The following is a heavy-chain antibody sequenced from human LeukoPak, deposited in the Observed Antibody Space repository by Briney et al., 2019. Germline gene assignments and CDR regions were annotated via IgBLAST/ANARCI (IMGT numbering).Heavy chain of an antibody. CDR1: GFIFNNYA. CDR3: AKDNRRHYTSGPNPDSLH. V-gene: IGHV3-9*01. Sequence: GGSLRLSCAGSGFIFNNYAMHWVRQPPGKGLEWVSGISWNSGSIDYADSVKGRFTISRDNAKNSLYLQMNSLRVEDTAFYYCAKDNRRHYTSGPNPDSLHWGQGAPVTVSS. CDR2: ISWNSGSI. D-gene: IGHD6-19*01. J-gene: IGHJ4*02.